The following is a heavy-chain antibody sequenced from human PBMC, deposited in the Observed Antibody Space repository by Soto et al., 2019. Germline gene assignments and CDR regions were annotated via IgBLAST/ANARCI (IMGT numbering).Heavy chain of an antibody. J-gene: IGHJ5*02. V-gene: IGHV3-23*01. CDR1: GFTLRSYV. D-gene: IGHD6-19*01. CDR3: AKDGGGWSEFDH. CDR2: IGARDGGT. Sequence: EVQLLESGGDMIQPGGSLRLSCVASGFTLRSYVMSWVRQAPGKGLEWVSGIGARDGGTYYADSVKGRVTISRNDSKNTLYLQMNSLRGDDTAVYYCAKDGGGWSEFDHWGQGTLVSVSS.